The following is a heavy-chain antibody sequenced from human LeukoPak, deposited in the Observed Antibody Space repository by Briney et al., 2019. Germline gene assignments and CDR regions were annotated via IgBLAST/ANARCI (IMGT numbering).Heavy chain of an antibody. V-gene: IGHV1-69*13. D-gene: IGHD1-26*01. J-gene: IGHJ6*03. Sequence: SVKVSCKAPGGTFSSYSISWVRQAPGQGLEWMGGIIPIFGTANYAQKVQGRVTITADESTSTAYMELSSLRSEDTAVYYCAXXIVSDSGSYPYYYYYYMDVWGKGTTVTVSS. CDR3: AXXIVSDSGSYPYYYYYYMDV. CDR2: IIPIFGTA. CDR1: GGTFSSYS.